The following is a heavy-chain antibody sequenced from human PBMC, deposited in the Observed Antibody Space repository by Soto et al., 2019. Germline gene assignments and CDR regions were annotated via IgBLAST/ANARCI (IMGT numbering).Heavy chain of an antibody. CDR3: ARGRSGTYALDY. Sequence: EVQLVETGGGLVQPGGSLRLSCAASGFTFGSYWMHWVRQAPGKGLAWASRLNSDGSTTNYADSVKGRFTISRDNAKNTVYPQMNSLRVEDTAVYYCARGRSGTYALDYWGQGILVTVSS. J-gene: IGHJ4*02. CDR2: LNSDGSTT. V-gene: IGHV3-74*01. CDR1: GFTFGSYW. D-gene: IGHD1-26*01.